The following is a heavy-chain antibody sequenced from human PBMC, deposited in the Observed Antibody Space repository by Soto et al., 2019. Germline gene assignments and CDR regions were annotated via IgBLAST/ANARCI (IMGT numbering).Heavy chain of an antibody. V-gene: IGHV7-4-1*02. CDR2: INTTTGNQ. D-gene: IGHD1-7*01. Sequence: ASVKVSCKASGYTFTSYAMNWVRQAPGQGLEWMGWINTTTGNQTYAQGFTGRFVFSLDTSVSTAYQQISSLKAEDTAVYYCARCINGTTSYYYYMDVWGKGTTVTVSS. CDR3: ARCINGTTSYYYYMDV. J-gene: IGHJ6*03. CDR1: GYTFTSYA.